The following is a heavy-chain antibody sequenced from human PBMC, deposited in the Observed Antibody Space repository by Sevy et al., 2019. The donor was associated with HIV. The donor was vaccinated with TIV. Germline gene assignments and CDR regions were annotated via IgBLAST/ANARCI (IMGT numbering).Heavy chain of an antibody. V-gene: IGHV4-59*08. CDR2: IYXXXHI. Sequence: SXTLXLXCTVXXGXXXSLYWXXIRQPPXKGLEXXXXIYXXXHINYNPSLKSRVTLSLDTSKNQFSLRLSSVTAADTXXYYCXGXXAXXXXXXXGQGTLVXVSS. CDR1: XGXXXSLY. CDR3: XGXXAXXXXXX. J-gene: IGHJ5*02.